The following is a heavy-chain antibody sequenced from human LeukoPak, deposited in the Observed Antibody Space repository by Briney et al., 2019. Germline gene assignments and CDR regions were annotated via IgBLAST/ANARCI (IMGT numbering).Heavy chain of an antibody. Sequence: PGGSLRLSCAASGFTFSSYALSWVRQAPGKGLEWVSAISGSGGSTYYADSVKGRFTISRDNSKNTLYLQMNSLRAEDTAVYYCAKGLVGSGSYGYYFDYWGQGTLVTVSS. CDR2: ISGSGGST. CDR1: GFTFSSYA. J-gene: IGHJ4*02. D-gene: IGHD1-26*01. CDR3: AKGLVGSGSYGYYFDY. V-gene: IGHV3-23*01.